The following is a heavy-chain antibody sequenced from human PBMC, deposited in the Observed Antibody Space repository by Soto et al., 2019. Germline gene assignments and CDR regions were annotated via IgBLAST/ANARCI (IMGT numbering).Heavy chain of an antibody. V-gene: IGHV4-34*01. CDR3: ARGGSNDWQVAFDI. CDR1: GGSFSTYH. J-gene: IGHJ3*02. CDR2: INHSGNS. Sequence: SETLSLTCVVSGGSFSTYHYNWIRQSPGKGLEWIGEINHSGNSNYSPSLKSRVTMSLDTSKNQFSLKLTSVTAADTAVYYCARGGSNDWQVAFDIWGQGTMVTVSS. D-gene: IGHD3-9*01.